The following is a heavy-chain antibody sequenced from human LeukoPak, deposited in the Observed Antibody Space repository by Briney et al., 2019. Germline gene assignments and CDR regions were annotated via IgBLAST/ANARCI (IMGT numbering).Heavy chain of an antibody. CDR1: GFTFSNYA. D-gene: IGHD6-25*01. V-gene: IGHV3-23*01. CDR2: LDDGGGYT. Sequence: GGSLRLSCAASGFTFSNYAMSWVRQAPGKGLEWVSALDDGGGYTYYADSVKGRFTISRDNSKNTLYLQMNSLRAEDTAVYYCAKGFKRSYFDYWGQGTLVTVSS. J-gene: IGHJ4*02. CDR3: AKGFKRSYFDY.